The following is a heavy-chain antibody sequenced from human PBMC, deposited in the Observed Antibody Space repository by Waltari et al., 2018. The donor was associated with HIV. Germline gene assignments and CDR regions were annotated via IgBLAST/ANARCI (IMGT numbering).Heavy chain of an antibody. V-gene: IGHV4-39*01. Sequence: QLQLQESGPGLVKPSETLSLTCTVSGGSVSSSSYFWGWIRQPPGKGLEWIGRIYYTGGGYYNPSLKGRVTISVDTSKNQFSLKVTSVTAADTAVYYCARHALRVGAAYWNFDLWGRGTLVTVSS. CDR1: GGSVSSSSYF. J-gene: IGHJ2*01. CDR2: IYYTGGG. D-gene: IGHD1-26*01. CDR3: ARHALRVGAAYWNFDL.